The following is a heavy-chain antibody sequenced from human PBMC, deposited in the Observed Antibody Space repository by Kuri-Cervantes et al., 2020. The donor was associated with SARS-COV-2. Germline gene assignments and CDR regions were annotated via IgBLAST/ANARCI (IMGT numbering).Heavy chain of an antibody. CDR3: ARASLLPSPIGMDV. Sequence: ETLSLTCAASGFTFSGHWIHWVRQAPGKGLVWVSRINPDGSYTNNADSVKGRFTLSRDNAKNMLFLQMNSLRAEDTAVYYCARASLLPSPIGMDVWGQGTTVTVSS. J-gene: IGHJ6*02. CDR1: GFTFSGHW. CDR2: INPDGSYT. V-gene: IGHV3-74*01.